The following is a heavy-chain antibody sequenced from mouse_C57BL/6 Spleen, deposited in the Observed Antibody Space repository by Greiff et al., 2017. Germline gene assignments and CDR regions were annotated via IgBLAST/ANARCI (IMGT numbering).Heavy chain of an antibody. J-gene: IGHJ2*01. CDR2: IYPGDGDT. CDR1: GYAFSSYW. D-gene: IGHD1-1*01. Sequence: QVQLQQSGAELVKPGASVKISCKASGYAFSSYWMNWVKQRPGKGLEWIGQIYPGDGDTNYNGKFKGKATLTADKSSSTAYMQLRSLTSEDSAVYFWARGYYGTPYFDDWGTGTTLTVSS. V-gene: IGHV1-80*01. CDR3: ARGYYGTPYFDD.